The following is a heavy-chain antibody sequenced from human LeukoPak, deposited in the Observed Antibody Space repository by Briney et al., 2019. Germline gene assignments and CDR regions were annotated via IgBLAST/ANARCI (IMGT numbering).Heavy chain of an antibody. CDR1: GGTFSSYA. CDR3: ARGGSYYGSGKDWFDP. D-gene: IGHD3-10*01. Sequence: SVKVSCKASGGTFSSYAISWVRQAPGQGLEWMGRIIPIRGIANYAQKFQGRVTITADKSTSTAYMELSSLRSEDTAVYYCARGGSYYGSGKDWFDPWGRGTLVTVSS. J-gene: IGHJ5*02. V-gene: IGHV1-69*04. CDR2: IIPIRGIA.